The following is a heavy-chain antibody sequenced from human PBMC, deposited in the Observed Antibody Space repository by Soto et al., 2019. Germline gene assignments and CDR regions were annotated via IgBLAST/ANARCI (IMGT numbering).Heavy chain of an antibody. D-gene: IGHD1-26*01. J-gene: IGHJ4*02. CDR1: GGSINSPSHY. CDR2: IFFTGRT. V-gene: IGHV4-39*01. CDR3: VKRSLLMAPT. Sequence: ETLSLTCTIPGGSINSPSHYWGWVRQPPGKGLEWIGSIFFTGRTYYTPSLKSRVTISADTSKNPFSLTLSSVTAADTAVYYCVKRSLLMAPTWGQGIQVTVSS.